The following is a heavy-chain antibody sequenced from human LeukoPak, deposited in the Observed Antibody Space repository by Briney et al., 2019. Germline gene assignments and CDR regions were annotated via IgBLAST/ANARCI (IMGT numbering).Heavy chain of an antibody. J-gene: IGHJ6*02. CDR2: INHSGST. CDR1: GGSFSGYY. Sequence: SETLSLSCAVYGGSFSGYYWSWIRQPPGKGLEWIGEINHSGSTNYNPSLKSRVTISVDTSKNQFSLKLSSVTAADTAVYYCARGVAVAGYYYYGMDVWGQGTTVTVSS. CDR3: ARGVAVAGYYYYGMDV. V-gene: IGHV4-34*01. D-gene: IGHD6-19*01.